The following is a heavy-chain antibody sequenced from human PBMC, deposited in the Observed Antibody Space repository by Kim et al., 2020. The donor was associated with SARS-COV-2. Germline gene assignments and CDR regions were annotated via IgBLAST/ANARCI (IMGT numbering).Heavy chain of an antibody. CDR3: AKGVGSGSYSFDC. D-gene: IGHD3-10*01. CDR1: GFTFNSYV. J-gene: IGHJ4*02. V-gene: IGHV3-23*01. Sequence: GGSLRLSCAASGFTFNSYVMNWVRQAPGKGLEWVSGISGGGGSTYYADSVKGRFTISRDNSKNMLYRQMNSLRAEDAAVYYCAKGVGSGSYSFDCWGQGTLVTVSS. CDR2: ISGGGGST.